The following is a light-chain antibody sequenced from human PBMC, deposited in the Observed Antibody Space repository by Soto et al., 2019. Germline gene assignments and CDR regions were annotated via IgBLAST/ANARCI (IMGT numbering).Light chain of an antibody. CDR3: QQSYIAPRT. CDR1: QSISSF. J-gene: IGKJ2*02. CDR2: AAS. V-gene: IGKV1-39*01. Sequence: DIQMTQSPSSLSASVGDRVTITCRASQSISSFLSWYQQKPGKAPKLLVFAASSLQSGVPSRFSGRGSGTDFTLTITNLQPEDFASYYCQQSYIAPRTFGQGTSLEIK.